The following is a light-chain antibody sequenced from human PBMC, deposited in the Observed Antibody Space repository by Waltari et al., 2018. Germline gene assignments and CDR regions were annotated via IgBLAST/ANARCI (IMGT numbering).Light chain of an antibody. CDR2: DTS. CDR3: QQRRNWPLT. CDR1: QIGDRP. J-gene: IGKJ4*01. Sequence: WASQIGDRPLAWYPHGPGQTPRLRIYDTSNRATDIPARFSGSGSETDFSLTSSSLEPEDFAVYYCQQRRNWPLTFGGGTKVEIK. V-gene: IGKV3-11*01.